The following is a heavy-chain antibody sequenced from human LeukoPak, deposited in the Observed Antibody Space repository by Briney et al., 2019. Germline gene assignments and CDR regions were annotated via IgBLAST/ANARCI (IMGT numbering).Heavy chain of an antibody. CDR3: AKVVKALIVGDAFDI. Sequence: GGSLRLSCVASGFTFTSYAMSWVRQPPGKGLEGVSGISGRGDIIDYADSVKGRFTISRDKFKNTLYLQMNSLRVEDTAVYYCAKVVKALIVGDAFDIWGQGTPVTVSS. D-gene: IGHD3-22*01. CDR1: GFTFTSYA. V-gene: IGHV3-23*01. J-gene: IGHJ3*02. CDR2: ISGRGDII.